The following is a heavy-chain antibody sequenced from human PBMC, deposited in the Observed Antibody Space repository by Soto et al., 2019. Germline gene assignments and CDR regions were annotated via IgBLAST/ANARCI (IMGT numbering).Heavy chain of an antibody. CDR2: FDPEDGET. J-gene: IGHJ5*02. CDR1: GYTLTELS. D-gene: IGHD2-15*01. Sequence: GASVKVSCKASGYTLTELSMHWVRQAHGKGLEWMGGFDPEDGETIYAQKFQGRVTMTEDTSTDTAYMELSSLRSEDTAVYYCAISTEVGCSGGSCYWLNPWGQGTLVTVSS. V-gene: IGHV1-24*01. CDR3: AISTEVGCSGGSCYWLNP.